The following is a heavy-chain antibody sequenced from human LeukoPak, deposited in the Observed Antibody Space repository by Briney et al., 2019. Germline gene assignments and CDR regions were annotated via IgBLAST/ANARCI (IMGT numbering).Heavy chain of an antibody. CDR3: ARSGGKAYYMDV. D-gene: IGHD3-10*01. J-gene: IGHJ6*03. CDR1: GFIFSSHW. CDR2: INSDGSTT. V-gene: IGHV3-74*01. Sequence: GGSLRLSCTASGFIFSSHWMHWVRQAPGKGLVWVSRINSDGSTTNYADSVKGRFTISRDNAKNTLYLQMNSLRAEDTAIYYCARSGGKAYYMDVWGKGTTVTVAS.